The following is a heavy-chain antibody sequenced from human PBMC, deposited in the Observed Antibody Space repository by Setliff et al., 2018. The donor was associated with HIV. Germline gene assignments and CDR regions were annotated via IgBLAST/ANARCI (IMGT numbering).Heavy chain of an antibody. J-gene: IGHJ4*02. CDR1: GGSLNSGGYY. D-gene: IGHD3-22*01. V-gene: IGHV4-31*02. Sequence: SETLSLTCTVSGGSLNSGGYYWSWIRQQPGKGLEWIGYIYNSGSTYYNPSLKSRVTISVDTSKRHFSLKLYSVTAADTAVYFCARNPHYFDRGGYYSWFYFDYWGQGRLVTVSS. CDR2: IYNSGST. CDR3: ARNPHYFDRGGYYSWFYFDY.